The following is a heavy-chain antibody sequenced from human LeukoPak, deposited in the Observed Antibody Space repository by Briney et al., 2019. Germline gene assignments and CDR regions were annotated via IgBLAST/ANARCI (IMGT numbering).Heavy chain of an antibody. CDR1: GYTFTSYG. Sequence: ASVKVSCKASGYTFTSYGISWVRQAPGQGLEWMGWISANSGGTNYAQKFQGRVTMTRDTSISTAYMDLSRLRSDDTAVYYCARDHPYSSGWYGRVEALDLWGQGTTVTVSS. D-gene: IGHD6-19*01. J-gene: IGHJ3*01. CDR3: ARDHPYSSGWYGRVEALDL. V-gene: IGHV1-2*02. CDR2: ISANSGGT.